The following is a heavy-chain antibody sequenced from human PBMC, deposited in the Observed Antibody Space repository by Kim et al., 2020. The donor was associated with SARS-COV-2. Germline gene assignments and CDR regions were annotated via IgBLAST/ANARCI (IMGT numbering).Heavy chain of an antibody. CDR3: GRVILVWGVTEYGMDV. CDR1: GFTFNTYG. D-gene: IGHD3-16*01. J-gene: IGHJ6*02. CDR2: ISFDGSNT. Sequence: GGSLRLSCAASGFTFNTYGMHWVRQAPGKGLEWVAVISFDGSNTYYADSVKGRFTISRDNSKNTLHLQMNSMRDEDTAVYYCGRVILVWGVTEYGMDVWGQGTTVTVSS. V-gene: IGHV3-33*05.